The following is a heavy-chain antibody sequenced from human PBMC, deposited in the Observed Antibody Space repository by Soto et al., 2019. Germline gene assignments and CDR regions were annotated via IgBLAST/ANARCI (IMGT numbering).Heavy chain of an antibody. Sequence: ASVKVSCKASGYTFTSYAMHLVRQAPGQRLEWMGWINAGNGNTKYSQKFQGRVTITRDTSASTAYMELSSLRSEDTAVYYCARVHLRIAVAGTIGWFDPWGQGTLVTVSS. CDR1: GYTFTSYA. CDR2: INAGNGNT. D-gene: IGHD6-19*01. J-gene: IGHJ5*02. V-gene: IGHV1-3*01. CDR3: ARVHLRIAVAGTIGWFDP.